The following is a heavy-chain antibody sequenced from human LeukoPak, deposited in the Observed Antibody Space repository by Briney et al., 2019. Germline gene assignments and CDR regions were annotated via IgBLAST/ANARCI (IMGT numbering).Heavy chain of an antibody. CDR2: IIPILGIA. V-gene: IGHV1-69*04. D-gene: IGHD2-2*01. J-gene: IGHJ4*02. CDR1: GGTFSSYA. CDR3: ASGVVAGYCSSTSCHYYFDY. Sequence: RASVKVSCKASGGTFSSYAISWVRQAPGQGLEWMGRIIPILGIANYAQKFQGRVTITADKSTSTAYMELSSLRSEDTAVYYCASGVVAGYCSSTSCHYYFDYWGQGTLVTVSS.